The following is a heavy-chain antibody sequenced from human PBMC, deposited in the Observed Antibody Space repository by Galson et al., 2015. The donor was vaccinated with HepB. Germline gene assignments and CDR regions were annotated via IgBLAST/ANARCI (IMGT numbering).Heavy chain of an antibody. CDR1: GGTFSSYA. V-gene: IGHV1-69*01. Sequence: SGGTFSSYAISWVRQAPGQGLEWMGGIIPIFGTANYAQKFQGRVTITADESTSTAYMELSSLRSEDTAVYYCARPGIAARSSTRKNAFDIWGQGTMVTVSS. J-gene: IGHJ3*02. D-gene: IGHD6-25*01. CDR3: ARPGIAARSSTRKNAFDI. CDR2: IIPIFGTA.